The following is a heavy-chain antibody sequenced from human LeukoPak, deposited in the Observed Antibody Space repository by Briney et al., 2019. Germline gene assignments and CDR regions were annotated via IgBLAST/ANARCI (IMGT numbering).Heavy chain of an antibody. CDR3: ARVRALSYYDSSGDLYYFDY. D-gene: IGHD3-22*01. V-gene: IGHV4-59*01. Sequence: SETLSLTCTVSGGSIRSYYWSWIRQPPGKGLEWIGYMYYSGSTNYNPSLKSRVTISVDTSKNQFSLKLSSVTAADTAVYYCARVRALSYYDSSGDLYYFDYWGQGTLVTVSS. J-gene: IGHJ4*02. CDR1: GGSIRSYY. CDR2: MYYSGST.